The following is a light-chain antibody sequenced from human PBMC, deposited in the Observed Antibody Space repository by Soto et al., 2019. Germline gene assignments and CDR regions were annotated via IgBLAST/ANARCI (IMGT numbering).Light chain of an antibody. CDR1: QSVSSSF. CDR3: QHYGTSWWT. J-gene: IGKJ1*01. V-gene: IGKV3-20*01. CDR2: GAS. Sequence: EIMLTQSPGTLSLSPGERATLSCRASQSVSSSFLAWYQQKPGQAPRLLIYGASIRATGIPDRFSGSGSGTDFTLTISRLEPEDFAMYLCQHYGTSWWTFGQGTKVEIK.